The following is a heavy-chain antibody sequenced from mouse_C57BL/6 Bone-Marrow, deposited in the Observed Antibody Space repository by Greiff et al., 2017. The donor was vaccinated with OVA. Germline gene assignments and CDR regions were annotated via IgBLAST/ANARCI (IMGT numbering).Heavy chain of an antibody. CDR1: GYTFTEYT. CDR2: FYPGSGSI. V-gene: IGHV1-62-2*01. Sequence: VQVVESGAELVKPGASVKLSCKASGYTFTEYTIHWVKQRSGQGLEWIGWFYPGSGSITYNEKFKDKATLTADKSSSTVYMELSRLTTGDSAVYFCERHEGDAVECDWFAYWGQGTLVTVSA. J-gene: IGHJ3*01. D-gene: IGHD3-3*01. CDR3: ERHEGDAVECDWFAY.